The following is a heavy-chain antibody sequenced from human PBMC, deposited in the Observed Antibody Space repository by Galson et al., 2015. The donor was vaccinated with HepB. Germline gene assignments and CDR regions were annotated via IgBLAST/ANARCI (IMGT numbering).Heavy chain of an antibody. Sequence: QSGAEVKKPGESLKISCKGSGYSFTSYWIGWVRQMPGKGLEWVGIIYPGDSDTRYSPSFQGQVTISADKSNSTAYLQWSSLKASDTAMYYCARGYYGSGRRAHTPTGFDPWGQGTLVTVSS. D-gene: IGHD3-10*01. V-gene: IGHV5-51*01. CDR1: GYSFTSYW. CDR3: ARGYYGSGRRAHTPTGFDP. J-gene: IGHJ5*02. CDR2: IYPGDSDT.